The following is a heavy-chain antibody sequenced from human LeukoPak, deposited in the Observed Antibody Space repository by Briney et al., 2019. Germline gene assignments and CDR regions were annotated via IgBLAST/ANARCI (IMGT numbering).Heavy chain of an antibody. J-gene: IGHJ4*02. Sequence: GGSLRLSCAASGFTFSSYAMSWVRQAPGKGLEWVSAISRDGGSTYSADSVKGRFTISRDNSKNTLYLQMNSLRAEDTAVYYCAKDRIVVVPPAIAPVDYWGQGDLVTVSS. CDR3: AKDRIVVVPPAIAPVDY. CDR1: GFTFSSYA. CDR2: ISRDGGST. D-gene: IGHD2-2*01. V-gene: IGHV3-23*01.